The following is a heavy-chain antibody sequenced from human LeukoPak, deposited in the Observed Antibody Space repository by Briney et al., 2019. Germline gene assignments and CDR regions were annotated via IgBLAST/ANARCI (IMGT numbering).Heavy chain of an antibody. Sequence: PSETLSLTCTVSGGSISSSTYYWAWIRQPPGKGLDWIATIHHSGSTYYKPSLRSGVTISVDTSRNQFSLKLSSVTVADTAVYYCARLGGYYDPPGYWGQGTLVTVSS. V-gene: IGHV4-39*01. CDR3: ARLGGYYDPPGY. D-gene: IGHD3-22*01. CDR2: IHHSGST. CDR1: GGSISSSTYY. J-gene: IGHJ4*02.